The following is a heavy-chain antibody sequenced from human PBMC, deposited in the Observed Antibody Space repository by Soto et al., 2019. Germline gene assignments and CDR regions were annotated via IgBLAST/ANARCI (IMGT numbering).Heavy chain of an antibody. CDR3: AGFSSGTYLFGL. V-gene: IGHV4-30-4*01. J-gene: IGHJ4*02. CDR2: IYYSGST. CDR1: GVPISTDDYY. D-gene: IGHD1-26*01. Sequence: SETLSLTCTVSGVPISTDDYYWTWIRQPPGKGLEWIGYIYYSGSTYYNWSLKSRVTISIDTSKNQFSLNLSSVTAADTAVYYCAGFSSGTYLFGLWGPGTLVTVLL.